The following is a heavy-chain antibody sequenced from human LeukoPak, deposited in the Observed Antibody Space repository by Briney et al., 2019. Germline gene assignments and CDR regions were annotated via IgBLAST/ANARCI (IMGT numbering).Heavy chain of an antibody. CDR2: INPNSGGT. CDR1: GYTFTGYY. Sequence: ASVKVSCKASGYTFTGYYIHWVRQAPGQGLEWMGWINPNSGGTNYAQKFQGRVTMTRDTSISTAYMELSRLRSDDTAVYYRARDPSHSSSRNFDYWGQGTLVTVSS. J-gene: IGHJ4*02. D-gene: IGHD6-13*01. CDR3: ARDPSHSSSRNFDY. V-gene: IGHV1-2*02.